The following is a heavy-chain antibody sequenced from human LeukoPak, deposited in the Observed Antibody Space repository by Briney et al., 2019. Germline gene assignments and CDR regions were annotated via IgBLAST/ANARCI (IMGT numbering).Heavy chain of an antibody. CDR3: ARVLGSSGYSFDY. CDR1: GGTFSSYA. Sequence: SVKVSCKASGGTFSSYAISWVRQAPGQGLEWMGGIIPIFGTANYAQKFQGRVTITADKSTSTAYMELSSLRSEDTAVYYCARVLGSSGYSFDYWGRGTLVTVSS. D-gene: IGHD3-22*01. CDR2: IIPIFGTA. J-gene: IGHJ4*02. V-gene: IGHV1-69*06.